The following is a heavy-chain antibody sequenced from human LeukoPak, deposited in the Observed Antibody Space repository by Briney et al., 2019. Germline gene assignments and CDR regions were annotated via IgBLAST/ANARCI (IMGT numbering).Heavy chain of an antibody. Sequence: ASVKVSCKASGYTFTSYYMHWVRQAPGQGLEWMGVINPSGGSTSYAQKFQGRVTMTRDTSTSTVYMELSSLRSEDTAVYYCARGGTLITIFGVVINRPTTFDYWGQGTLVTVSS. J-gene: IGHJ4*02. V-gene: IGHV1-46*01. D-gene: IGHD3-3*01. CDR1: GYTFTSYY. CDR3: ARGGTLITIFGVVINRPTTFDY. CDR2: INPSGGST.